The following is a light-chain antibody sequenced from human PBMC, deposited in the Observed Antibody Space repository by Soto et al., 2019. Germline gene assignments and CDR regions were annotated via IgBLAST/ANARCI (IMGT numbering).Light chain of an antibody. J-gene: IGKJ5*01. Sequence: EIVMTQSPATLSVSAGERVTLSCRASQSVSSNLAWYQQRPGQAPRLLIFGASTRATGVPARFSGSGSGTEFTLTISSLQSEDFAVYYCQQYNNWPPITFGQGTRLEIK. V-gene: IGKV3-15*01. CDR3: QQYNNWPPIT. CDR2: GAS. CDR1: QSVSSN.